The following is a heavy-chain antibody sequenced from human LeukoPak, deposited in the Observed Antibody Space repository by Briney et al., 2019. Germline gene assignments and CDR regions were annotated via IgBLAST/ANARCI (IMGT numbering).Heavy chain of an antibody. CDR3: ARAYYDSSGYDY. J-gene: IGHJ4*02. CDR2: ISYDGSNK. D-gene: IGHD3-22*01. Sequence: GGSLRLSCAASGCTFSSYAMHWVRQAPGKGLEWVVVISYDGSNKDYADSVKGRFTISRDNSKNTLYLQMNSLRAEDTAVYYCARAYYDSSGYDYWGQGTLVTVSS. V-gene: IGHV3-30-3*01. CDR1: GCTFSSYA.